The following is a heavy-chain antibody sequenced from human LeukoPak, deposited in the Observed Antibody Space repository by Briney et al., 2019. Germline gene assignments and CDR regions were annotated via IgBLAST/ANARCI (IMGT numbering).Heavy chain of an antibody. J-gene: IGHJ4*02. Sequence: GGSLRLSCAASGFTFSSYAMSWVRQAPGKGLEWVLAIGSSGDHTYYANSVKGRFTISRDISKNTLYLQMNSLRAEDTAVYYCAKDNYDILTGDEYFFDYWGQGTLVTVSS. CDR2: IGSSGDHT. V-gene: IGHV3-23*01. CDR1: GFTFSSYA. CDR3: AKDNYDILTGDEYFFDY. D-gene: IGHD3-9*01.